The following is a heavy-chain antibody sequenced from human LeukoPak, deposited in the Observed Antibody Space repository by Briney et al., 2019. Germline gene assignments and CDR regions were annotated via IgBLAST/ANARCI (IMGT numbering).Heavy chain of an antibody. V-gene: IGHV4-34*01. CDR1: GGSFSGYY. CDR3: ARGRDGYNFLNRGEYYYFDY. D-gene: IGHD5-24*01. Sequence: SETLSLTCAVYGGSFSGYYWSWIRQPPGKGLEWIGEINHSGSTNYNPSLKSRVTISVDTSKNQFSLKLNSVTAADTAVYYCARGRDGYNFLNRGEYYYFDYWGQGTLVTVPS. CDR2: INHSGST. J-gene: IGHJ4*02.